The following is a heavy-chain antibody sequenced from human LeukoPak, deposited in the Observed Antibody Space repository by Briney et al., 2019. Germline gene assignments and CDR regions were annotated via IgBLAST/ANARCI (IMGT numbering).Heavy chain of an antibody. V-gene: IGHV3-21*01. J-gene: IGHJ3*02. Sequence: PGGSLRLSCAASGLTFSSNGMSWVRQAPGKGLEWVSFISSSSAYIYYADSVKGRFTISRDNAKNSLYLQMNSLRAEDTAVYYCARDFYGAGVVGAFDIWGEGTMVTVSS. CDR3: ARDFYGAGVVGAFDI. CDR2: ISSSSAYI. D-gene: IGHD3-10*01. CDR1: GLTFSSNG.